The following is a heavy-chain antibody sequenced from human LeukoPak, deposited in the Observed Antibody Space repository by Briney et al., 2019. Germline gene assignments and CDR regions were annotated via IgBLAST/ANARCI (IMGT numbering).Heavy chain of an antibody. V-gene: IGHV3-66*01. CDR2: IYSGGTT. Sequence: GGSLRLSCVVSGLTVSSNYMSWVRQAPGKGLEWVSVIYSGGTTNYADSVKGRFIVYRDNSKNTLYLQMNSLRAEDTAVYYCASKLTTGYWGQGTPVTVSS. CDR3: ASKLTTGY. CDR1: GLTVSSNY. D-gene: IGHD4-17*01. J-gene: IGHJ4*02.